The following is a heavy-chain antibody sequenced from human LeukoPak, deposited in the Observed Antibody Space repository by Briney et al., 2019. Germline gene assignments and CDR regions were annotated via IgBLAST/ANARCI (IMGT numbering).Heavy chain of an antibody. V-gene: IGHV3-66*01. CDR1: GFTVSSNY. D-gene: IGHD6-13*01. CDR2: IYSGGST. CDR3: AGVTPKIAAAGTFPY. J-gene: IGHJ4*02. Sequence: GGSLRLSCAASGFTVSSNYMSWVRQAPGKGLEWVSVIYSGGSTYYADSVKGRFTISRDNAKNSLYLQMNSLRAEDTAVYYCAGVTPKIAAAGTFPYWGQGTLVTVSS.